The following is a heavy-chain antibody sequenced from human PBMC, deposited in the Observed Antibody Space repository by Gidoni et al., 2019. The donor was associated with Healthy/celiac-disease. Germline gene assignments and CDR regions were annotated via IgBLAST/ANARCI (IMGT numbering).Heavy chain of an antibody. J-gene: IGHJ4*02. CDR1: GGTFSSYA. V-gene: IGHV1-69*01. CDR3: ARQYCSGGSCFAYFDY. Sequence: QVQLVQSGAVVKKPGSSVKGSCKASGGTFSSYAISWVRQAPGQGLEWMGGIIPILGTANYAQKFQGRVTITADESTSTAYMELSSLRSEDTAVYYCARQYCSGGSCFAYFDYWGQGTLVTVSS. CDR2: IIPILGTA. D-gene: IGHD2-15*01.